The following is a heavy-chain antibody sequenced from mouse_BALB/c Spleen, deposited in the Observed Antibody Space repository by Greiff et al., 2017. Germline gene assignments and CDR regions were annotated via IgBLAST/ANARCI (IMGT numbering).Heavy chain of an antibody. CDR3: ARETLTTATEAMDY. CDR1: GYTFTDYA. V-gene: IGHV1S137*01. CDR2: ISTYYGDA. Sequence: QVHVKQSGAELVRPGVSVKISCKGSGYTFTDYAMHWVKQSHAKSLEWIGVISTYYGDASYNQKFKGKATMTVDKSSSTAYMELARLTSEDSAIYYCARETLTTATEAMDYWGQGTSVTVSS. J-gene: IGHJ4*01. D-gene: IGHD1-2*01.